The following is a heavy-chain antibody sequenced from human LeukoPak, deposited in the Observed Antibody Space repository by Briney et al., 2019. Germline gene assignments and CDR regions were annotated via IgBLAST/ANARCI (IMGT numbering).Heavy chain of an antibody. CDR3: AKDEERGYSPFDY. CDR1: GFTFSNYW. Sequence: GGSLRLSCAASGFTFSNYWMSWVRQAPGKGLEWVSAISGSGGSTYYADSVKGRFTISRDNSKNTLYLQMNSLRAEDTAVYYCAKDEERGYSPFDYWGQGTLVTVSS. J-gene: IGHJ4*02. CDR2: ISGSGGST. D-gene: IGHD5-18*01. V-gene: IGHV3-23*01.